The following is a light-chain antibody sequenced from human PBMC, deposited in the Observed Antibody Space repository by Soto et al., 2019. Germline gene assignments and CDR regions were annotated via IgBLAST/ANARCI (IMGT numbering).Light chain of an antibody. CDR2: DAS. V-gene: IGKV1-5*01. CDR1: QNINSW. CDR3: LQHNSYPRT. Sequence: DIQMTQSPSTLSASVGDRVTITCRASQNINSWLAWYQQKPGKAPNLLIYDASTLESGVPSRFSGSGSGTEFTLTISSLQPEDFATYYCLQHNSYPRTFGQGTKVDIK. J-gene: IGKJ1*01.